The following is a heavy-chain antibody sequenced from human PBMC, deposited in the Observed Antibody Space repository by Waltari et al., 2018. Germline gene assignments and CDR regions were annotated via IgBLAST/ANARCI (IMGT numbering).Heavy chain of an antibody. CDR3: ARDRGRGIYLDS. V-gene: IGHV4-4*02. J-gene: IGHJ4*02. Sequence: QLQLQESGPGLVKPSGTLSLTCTVSGDSMSSTDWCSWVRQSPEKGLEWIGQIHRSGRTNYNPSLESRVTISIDTSNNQFSLKVTSTTAADTAVYYCARDRGRGIYLDSWGQGTLVTVSP. D-gene: IGHD2-15*01. CDR1: GDSMSSTDW. CDR2: IHRSGRT.